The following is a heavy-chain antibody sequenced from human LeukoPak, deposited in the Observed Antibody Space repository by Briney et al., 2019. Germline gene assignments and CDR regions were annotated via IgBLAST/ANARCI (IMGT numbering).Heavy chain of an antibody. CDR1: GFTFSSYG. Sequence: GGSLRLSCAASGFTFSSYGMHWVRQAPGKGLEWVAFIRYDGSNKYYADSVKGRFTISRDNSKNTLYLQMNSLRAEDTAVYYCAKDSCSSTSCYYFDYWGQGILVTVSS. CDR3: AKDSCSSTSCYYFDY. CDR2: IRYDGSNK. J-gene: IGHJ4*02. D-gene: IGHD2-2*01. V-gene: IGHV3-30*02.